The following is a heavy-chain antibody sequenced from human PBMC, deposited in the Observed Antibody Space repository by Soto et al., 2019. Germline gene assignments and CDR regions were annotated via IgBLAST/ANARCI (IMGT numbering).Heavy chain of an antibody. CDR2: INPRNGDK. CDR1: GYTFVDHY. J-gene: IGHJ6*01. D-gene: IGHD2-21*01. V-gene: IGHV1-2*02. CDR3: ARGEVIRIEVMDV. Sequence: GASVKVSCKTSGYTFVDHYLYWVRQAPGQGLEWMGWINPRNGDKKYAQKFQGRVTMIRDTIITTTYMDLSALTSDDTAVYYCARGEVIRIEVMDVWGPGTSVTVSS.